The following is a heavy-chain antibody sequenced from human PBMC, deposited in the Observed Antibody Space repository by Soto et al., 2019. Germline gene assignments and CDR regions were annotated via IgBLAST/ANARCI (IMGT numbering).Heavy chain of an antibody. D-gene: IGHD2-15*01. V-gene: IGHV3-23*01. Sequence: GGSLRLSCAASGFTFSSYAMSWVRQAPGKGLEWVSAISGSGGSTYYADSVKGRFTISRDNSKNTLYLQMNSLRAEDTAVYYCAKDLLSAVVVVAAFTGDWGQGTLVTVSS. J-gene: IGHJ4*02. CDR1: GFTFSSYA. CDR2: ISGSGGST. CDR3: AKDLLSAVVVVAAFTGD.